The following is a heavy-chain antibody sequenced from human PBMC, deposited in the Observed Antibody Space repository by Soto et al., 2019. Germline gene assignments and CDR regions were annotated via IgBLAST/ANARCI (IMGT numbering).Heavy chain of an antibody. CDR2: INGDSSTI. D-gene: IGHD1-1*01. Sequence: GGSLRLSCAASGFTFSGYSMNWVRQAPGKGLEWISYINGDSSTIKFADSVKGRFTISRDNAENSLFLQMNRLRAEDTAVYYCARLLSAAGTKPPDFWGQGTLVTVSS. CDR3: ARLLSAAGTKPPDF. CDR1: GFTFSGYS. J-gene: IGHJ4*02. V-gene: IGHV3-48*01.